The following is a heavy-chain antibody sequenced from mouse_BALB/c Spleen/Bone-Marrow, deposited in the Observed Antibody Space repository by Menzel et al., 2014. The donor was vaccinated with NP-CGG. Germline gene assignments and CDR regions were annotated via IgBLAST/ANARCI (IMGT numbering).Heavy chain of an antibody. V-gene: IGHV1S81*02. CDR1: GYTFTSYY. J-gene: IGHJ4*01. CDR3: TRSRRAMDH. Sequence: QVQLKESGAELVKPGASVKLSCKASGYTFTSYYMCWVKQRPGQSLEWIGEINPSNGGTNFNEKFKSKATLTVDKSSSTAYMSLSSLTSEDSAVYYCTRSRRAMDHWGQGTSVTVSS. D-gene: IGHD2-12*01. CDR2: INPSNGGT.